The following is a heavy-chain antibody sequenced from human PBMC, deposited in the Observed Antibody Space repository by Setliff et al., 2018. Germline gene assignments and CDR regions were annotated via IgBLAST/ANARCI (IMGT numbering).Heavy chain of an antibody. CDR3: VRTLFLQYYGGRSGGYFDY. CDR1: GFTFSNYD. Sequence: PGGSLRLSCAASGFTFSNYDMNWVRQAPGKGLEWVSYIKSSGSSIYYADSVKGRFTISRDNAKNSLYLQMDSLRAEGTAVYYCVRTLFLQYYGGRSGGYFDYWGQGSLVTVSS. J-gene: IGHJ4*02. D-gene: IGHD4-17*01. V-gene: IGHV3-48*03. CDR2: IKSSGSSI.